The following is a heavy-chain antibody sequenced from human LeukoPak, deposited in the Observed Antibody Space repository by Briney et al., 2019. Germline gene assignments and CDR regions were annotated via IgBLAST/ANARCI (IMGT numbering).Heavy chain of an antibody. J-gene: IGHJ4*02. CDR1: WVHGRHNY. D-gene: IGHD6-13*01. Sequence: GALELSWGTPWVHGRHNYIALVRQASWEGLEWISVIYIDGTTYYADSVKGRFTISRDQANNTLYLQMNTLRDEDTAVYYCARGPRYSFYWGQGTLVSVSS. V-gene: IGHV3-53*01. CDR2: IYIDGTT. CDR3: ARGPRYSFY.